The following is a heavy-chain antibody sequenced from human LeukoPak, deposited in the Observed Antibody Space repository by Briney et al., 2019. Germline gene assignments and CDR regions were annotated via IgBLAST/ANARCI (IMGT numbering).Heavy chain of an antibody. V-gene: IGHV3-33*01. Sequence: GGSLRLSCAASGFTFSSYGMHWVRQAPGKGLEWVAVIWYDGSNKYYADSVKGRFTISRDNSKNTLYLQMNSLRAEDTAVYYCARGVGATTRLDYWGQGTLVTASS. CDR3: ARGVGATTRLDY. D-gene: IGHD1-26*01. CDR1: GFTFSSYG. J-gene: IGHJ4*02. CDR2: IWYDGSNK.